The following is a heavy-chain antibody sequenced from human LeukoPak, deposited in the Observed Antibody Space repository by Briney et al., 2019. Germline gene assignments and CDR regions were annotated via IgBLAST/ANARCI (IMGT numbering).Heavy chain of an antibody. J-gene: IGHJ4*02. CDR1: GFTFSSYA. CDR3: ARLGGWFGPEGTYFDY. CDR2: ISYDGSNK. Sequence: GGSLRLSCAASGFTFSSYAMHWVRQAPGKGLEWVAVISYDGSNKYYADSVKGRFTISRDNSKNTLYLQLNSLRAEDTAVYYCARLGGWFGPEGTYFDYWGQGTLVTVSS. V-gene: IGHV3-30*04. D-gene: IGHD3-10*01.